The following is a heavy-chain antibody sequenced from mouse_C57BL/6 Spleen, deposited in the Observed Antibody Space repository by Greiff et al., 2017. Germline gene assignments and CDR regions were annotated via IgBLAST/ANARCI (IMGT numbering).Heavy chain of an antibody. CDR1: GYAFSSYW. CDR3: ARSGSNGFAY. V-gene: IGHV1-80*01. Sequence: QVQLKESGAELVKPGASVKISCKASGYAFSSYWMNWVKQRPGKGLEWIGQIYPGDGDTNYNGKFKGKATLTADKSSSTAYMQLSSLTSEDSAVYFCARSGSNGFAYWGQGTLVTVSA. CDR2: IYPGDGDT. J-gene: IGHJ3*01. D-gene: IGHD2-5*01.